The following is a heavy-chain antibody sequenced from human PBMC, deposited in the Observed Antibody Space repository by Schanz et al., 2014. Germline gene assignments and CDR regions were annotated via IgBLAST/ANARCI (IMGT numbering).Heavy chain of an antibody. Sequence: VQLVESGGGLVQPGESLRLSCAVSGFSFSSYSMSWVRQAPGKGLEWIAYISSGGTTIYYADSVKGRFTISRDNSKNSLYLQMNSLRAEDTAVYYCARGRCGSTTCYIDNWFDPWGQGTLVTVSS. CDR2: ISSGGTTI. CDR1: GFSFSSYS. V-gene: IGHV3-48*04. CDR3: ARGRCGSTTCYIDNWFDP. D-gene: IGHD2-2*02. J-gene: IGHJ5*02.